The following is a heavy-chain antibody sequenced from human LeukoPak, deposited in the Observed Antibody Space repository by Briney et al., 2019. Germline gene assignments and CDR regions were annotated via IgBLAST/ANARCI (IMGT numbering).Heavy chain of an antibody. D-gene: IGHD3-22*01. J-gene: IGHJ3*02. CDR1: GYTFTGYY. CDR3: ARGRNYYDSSRCYYEGDAFDI. V-gene: IGHV1-46*01. Sequence: ASVKVSCKASGYTFTGYYMHWVRQAPGQGLEWMGIINPSGGSTSYAQKFQGRVTMTRDTSTSTVYMELSSLRSEDTAVYYCARGRNYYDSSRCYYEGDAFDIWGQGTMVTVSS. CDR2: INPSGGST.